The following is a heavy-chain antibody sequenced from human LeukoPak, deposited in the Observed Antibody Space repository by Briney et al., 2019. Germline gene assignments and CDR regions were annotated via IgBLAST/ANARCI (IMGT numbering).Heavy chain of an antibody. CDR1: GFTFSDYT. J-gene: IGHJ4*02. Sequence: GGSLRLSCAASGFTFSDYTMNWVRQAPGKGLEWLSSIGTAGNYIFYADSVQGRFTISRDNANDSLYLEMKSLRVEDTATYCCATNLFCASASCLWGQGTLVTVSS. D-gene: IGHD2-2*01. V-gene: IGHV3-21*01. CDR3: ATNLFCASASCL. CDR2: IGTAGNYI.